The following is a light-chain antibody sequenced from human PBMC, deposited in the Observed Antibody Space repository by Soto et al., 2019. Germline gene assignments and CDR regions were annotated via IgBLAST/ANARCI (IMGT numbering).Light chain of an antibody. CDR3: QQRSNWPPIT. Sequence: EIVLTQSPATLSLSPGERATLSCRASQNIDSDLAWYQQKPGQAPRLLIYGASTRATGIPARFSGSGSGTDFTLTISSLEPEDFAVYYCQQRSNWPPITFGQGTRLEIK. J-gene: IGKJ5*01. CDR1: QNIDSD. V-gene: IGKV3-11*01. CDR2: GAS.